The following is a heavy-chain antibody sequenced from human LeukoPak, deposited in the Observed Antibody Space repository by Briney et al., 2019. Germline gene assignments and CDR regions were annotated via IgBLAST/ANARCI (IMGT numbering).Heavy chain of an antibody. D-gene: IGHD1-1*01. CDR3: AKFAYNWNAPDGFDM. V-gene: IGHV3-30*18. J-gene: IGHJ3*02. Sequence: GGSLRLSCRASRFSFSDYDMHWVRQAPGKGLEWVAVISYDGSVKHYADSVRGRFTISRDNSKSTLFLQMNSLRTDDTSVYFCAKFAYNWNAPDGFDMWGQGTMVIVSS. CDR2: ISYDGSVK. CDR1: RFSFSDYD.